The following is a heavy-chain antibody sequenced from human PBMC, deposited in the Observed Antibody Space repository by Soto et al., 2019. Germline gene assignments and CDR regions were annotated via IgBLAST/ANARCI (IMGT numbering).Heavy chain of an antibody. V-gene: IGHV1-18*01. CDR1: GYTFTSYG. CDR2: ISAYNGNT. D-gene: IGHD1-26*01. J-gene: IGHJ6*02. CDR3: ASRRTYDSGSYYDYGMDV. Sequence: ASVKVSCKASGYTFTSYGISWVRQPPGQGLEWMGWISAYNGNTNYAQKLQGRVTMTTDTSTSTAYMELRSLRSDDTAVYYCASRRTYDSGSYYDYGMDVWGQGTTVTVSS.